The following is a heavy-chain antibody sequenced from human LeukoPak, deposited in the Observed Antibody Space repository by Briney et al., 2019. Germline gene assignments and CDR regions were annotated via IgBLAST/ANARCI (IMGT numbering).Heavy chain of an antibody. Sequence: GGSLRLSCAASGFTVSSNYMSWVRQAPGKGLEWVSVIYSGGSTYYADSVKGRFTISRDNSNNTLYLQMNSLRAEDTAVYYCARGAYYYDSSGYYYRVDYYYGMDVWGQGTTVTVSS. CDR1: GFTVSSNY. CDR3: ARGAYYYDSSGYYYRVDYYYGMDV. CDR2: IYSGGST. V-gene: IGHV3-66*01. J-gene: IGHJ6*02. D-gene: IGHD3-22*01.